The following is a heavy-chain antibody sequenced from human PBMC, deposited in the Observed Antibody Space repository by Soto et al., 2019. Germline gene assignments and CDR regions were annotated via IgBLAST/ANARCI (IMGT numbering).Heavy chain of an antibody. CDR2: IYYSGST. D-gene: IGHD2-2*01. V-gene: IGHV4-31*03. CDR3: ARDHDCSSTSCYARWPHGWFDP. Sequence: QVQLQESGPGLVKPSQTLSLTCTVSGGSISSGGYYWSWIRQHPGKGLEWIGYIYYSGSTYYNPSLKSRVTISVDTSKNQFSLKLSSVTAADTAVYYCARDHDCSSTSCYARWPHGWFDPWGQGTLVTVSS. CDR1: GGSISSGGYY. J-gene: IGHJ5*02.